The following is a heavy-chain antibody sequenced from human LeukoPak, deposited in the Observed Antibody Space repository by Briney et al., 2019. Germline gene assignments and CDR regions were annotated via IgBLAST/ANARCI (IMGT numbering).Heavy chain of an antibody. Sequence: GGSLRLSCAASGFTFSSYSMNWVRQAPGKGLEWVSYISSSSSTIYYADSVKGRFTISRDNAKNSLYLQMNSLRAEDTAVYYCARVLSSGFGRSADAFDIWGQGTMVTVSS. V-gene: IGHV3-48*01. CDR3: ARVLSSGFGRSADAFDI. D-gene: IGHD6-25*01. CDR1: GFTFSSYS. CDR2: ISSSSSTI. J-gene: IGHJ3*02.